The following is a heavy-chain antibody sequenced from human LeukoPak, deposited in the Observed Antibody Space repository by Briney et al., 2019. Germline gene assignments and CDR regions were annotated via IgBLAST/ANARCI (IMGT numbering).Heavy chain of an antibody. CDR2: IYTSGST. J-gene: IGHJ4*02. V-gene: IGHV4-4*07. Sequence: SETLSLTCTVSGGSISSYYWSWIRQPAGKGLEWIGRIYTSGSTNYNPSLKSRVTMSVATSKNQFSLKLSSVTAADTAVYYWPRGSAVAAYDYWGPATLATASS. CDR3: PRGSAVAAYDY. CDR1: GGSISSYY. D-gene: IGHD6-19*01.